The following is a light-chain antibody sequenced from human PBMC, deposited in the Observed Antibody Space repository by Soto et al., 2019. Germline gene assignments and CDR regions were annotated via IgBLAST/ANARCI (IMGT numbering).Light chain of an antibody. CDR2: AAS. Sequence: QDTPSSTSGFAILGGKVNITCWASQGISNRFAWDQQKPGKAPKLLIYAASSLQSGVPSRFSGSGSGTDFTLTISSLQPEDFATYYCQQANSFPYTFGQGTKLEIK. V-gene: IGKV1-12*01. CDR3: QQANSFPYT. CDR1: QGISNR. J-gene: IGKJ2*01.